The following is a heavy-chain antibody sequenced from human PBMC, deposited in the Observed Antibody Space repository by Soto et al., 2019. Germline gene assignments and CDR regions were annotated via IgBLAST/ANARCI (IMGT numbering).Heavy chain of an antibody. J-gene: IGHJ6*03. D-gene: IGHD6-6*01. CDR3: AKDIGARPMGLVYYYYMDV. CDR2: LSGSGGST. CDR1: GFTFSSYA. Sequence: EVQLLESGGGLVQPGGSLRLSCAASGFTFSSYAMSWVRQAPGKGVEWAPALSGSGGSTYYADSGKGRFTISRDNSKNTLYLQMNSLRAEDTAVYYCAKDIGARPMGLVYYYYMDVWGKGTTVTVSS. V-gene: IGHV3-23*01.